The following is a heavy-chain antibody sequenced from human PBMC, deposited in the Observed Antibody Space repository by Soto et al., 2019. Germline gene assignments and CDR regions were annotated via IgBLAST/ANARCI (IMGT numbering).Heavy chain of an antibody. J-gene: IGHJ5*02. D-gene: IGHD5-18*01. CDR1: GFAFSSYG. V-gene: IGHV3-30*03. CDR3: VSDRGYGHASVPFS. Sequence: QAQLVESGGGVVQPGRSLRLSCAASGFAFSSYGMHWVRQAPGTGLEWVAVISYDGSLQHYADSVKGRVTISRYNSKNMVLLQMSSLRAEDTAVYYCVSDRGYGHASVPFSWGQGTLVSVSS. CDR2: ISYDGSLQ.